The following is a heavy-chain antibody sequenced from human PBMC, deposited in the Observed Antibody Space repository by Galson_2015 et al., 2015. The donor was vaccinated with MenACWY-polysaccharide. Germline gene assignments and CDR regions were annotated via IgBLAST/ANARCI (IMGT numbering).Heavy chain of an antibody. V-gene: IGHV3-13*01. CDR1: GFTFSDYD. D-gene: IGHD2-21*02. J-gene: IGHJ4*02. Sequence: SLRLSCAASGFTFSDYDMHWVRQPTGKGLEWVSAIDTVGATYYPGSVKDRFTISRENAKNSLYLEIDSLRAGDTAVYYCAREERGCPGGDCYLEPDYWGQGTLVTVST. CDR3: AREERGCPGGDCYLEPDY. CDR2: IDTVGAT.